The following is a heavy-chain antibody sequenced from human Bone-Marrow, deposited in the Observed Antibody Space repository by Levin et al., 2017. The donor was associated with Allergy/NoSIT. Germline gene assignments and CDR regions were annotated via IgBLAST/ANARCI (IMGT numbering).Heavy chain of an antibody. Sequence: ASVKVSCKAAGYTFTTYGLNWVRQAPGQGLEWMGWVSVYNGDTNYARKFQGRVTMTTDTSTSTAYMELGSLRSDDTAVYYCARDSNAARPGWFDPWGQGTLVTVSS. J-gene: IGHJ5*02. CDR1: GYTFTTYG. D-gene: IGHD6-6*01. CDR3: ARDSNAARPGWFDP. CDR2: VSVYNGDT. V-gene: IGHV1-18*01.